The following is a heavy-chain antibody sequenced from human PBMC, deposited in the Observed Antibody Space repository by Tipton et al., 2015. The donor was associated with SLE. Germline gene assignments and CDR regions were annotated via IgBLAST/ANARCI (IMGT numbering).Heavy chain of an antibody. CDR3: ARGDSADL. V-gene: IGHV4-61*09. D-gene: IGHD3-16*01. J-gene: IGHJ2*01. Sequence: TLSLTCTVSGGSISSDRYYWSWTRQPAGKGLKWIGHIHTSGSTKYNPSLKRRVTISVDTSKNQVSLKLTSVTAADTAFYYCARGDSADLWGRGTLVTVSS. CDR2: IHTSGST. CDR1: GGSISSDRYY.